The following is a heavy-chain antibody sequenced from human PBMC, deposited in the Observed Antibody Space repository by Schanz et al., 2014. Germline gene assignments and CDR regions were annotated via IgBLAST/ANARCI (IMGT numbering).Heavy chain of an antibody. CDR2: INTGGDST. J-gene: IGHJ4*02. D-gene: IGHD3-22*01. CDR3: AKDRSWDYDSSGYFDY. Sequence: EVKLLESGGTLVRPGGSLRLSCAASGFTFSTYAMAWVRQAPGKGLEWVSSINTGGDSTYYADSVKGRFTISRDNSRDTVYLQMNSLRADDTAMYYCAKDRSWDYDSSGYFDYWGQGTLVTVSS. V-gene: IGHV3-23*01. CDR1: GFTFSTYA.